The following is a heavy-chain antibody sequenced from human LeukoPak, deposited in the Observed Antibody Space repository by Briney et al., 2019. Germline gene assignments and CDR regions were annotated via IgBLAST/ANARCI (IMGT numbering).Heavy chain of an antibody. D-gene: IGHD6-19*01. Sequence: SQTLSVTCAISGDSVSSNSAAWNWIRLSPSRGLGWLGRAYYRSKWYNDYAVSVKSRITITPDTSKNQFSLQLNSLTPEDTAVYYCARDLSGAVAGAVFFDYWGQGTLVTVSS. CDR1: GDSVSSNSAA. J-gene: IGHJ4*02. CDR2: AYYRSKWYN. V-gene: IGHV6-1*01. CDR3: ARDLSGAVAGAVFFDY.